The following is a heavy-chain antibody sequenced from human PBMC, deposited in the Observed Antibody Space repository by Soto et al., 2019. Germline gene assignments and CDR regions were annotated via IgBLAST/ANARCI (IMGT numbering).Heavy chain of an antibody. V-gene: IGHV3-9*01. CDR3: AKDVGSSGWYDGFDS. D-gene: IGHD6-19*01. J-gene: IGHJ4*02. Sequence: EVQLVESGGGLVQPGRSLRLSCAASGFSFGDYAMQWVRQVPGKGLEWVSSISWNGESIGYADSMKGRFTISRDNGKKSVYLQMNSLRGEDTALYYCAKDVGSSGWYDGFDSWGQGTLVTVS. CDR1: GFSFGDYA. CDR2: ISWNGESI.